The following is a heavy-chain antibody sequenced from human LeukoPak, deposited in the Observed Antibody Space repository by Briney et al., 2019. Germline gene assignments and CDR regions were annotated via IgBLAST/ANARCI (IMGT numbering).Heavy chain of an antibody. D-gene: IGHD1-26*01. CDR2: ISSSSSYI. V-gene: IGHV3-21*01. CDR3: AGDPTSSWETAFDI. Sequence: GGPLRLSCAASGFTFSTYTMNWVRQAPGKGLEWVSSISSSSSYIYYADSVRGRFTISRDDAKNSLYLQMSSLRAEDTAVYYCAGDPTSSWETAFDIWGQGTMVTVSS. J-gene: IGHJ3*02. CDR1: GFTFSTYT.